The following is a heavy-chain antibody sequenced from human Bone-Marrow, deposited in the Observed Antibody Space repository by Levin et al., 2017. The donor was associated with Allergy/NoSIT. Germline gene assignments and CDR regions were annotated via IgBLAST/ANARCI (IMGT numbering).Heavy chain of an antibody. CDR2: ISYDGSNK. CDR3: ARGRPVAGTGRPYYYGMDG. J-gene: IGHJ6*02. CDR1: GFTFSSYA. Sequence: GGSLRLSCAASGFTFSSYAMHWVRQAPGKGLEWVAVISYDGSNKYYADSVKGRFTISRDNSKNTLYLQMNSLRAEDTAVYYCARGRPVAGTGRPYYYGMDGWGQGTTVTVSS. V-gene: IGHV3-30*04. D-gene: IGHD6-19*01.